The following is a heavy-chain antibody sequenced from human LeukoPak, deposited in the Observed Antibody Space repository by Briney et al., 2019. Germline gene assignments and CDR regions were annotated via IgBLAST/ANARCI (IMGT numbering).Heavy chain of an antibody. V-gene: IGHV1-2*02. CDR1: GYTFSEYY. CDR2: MNPKSGDT. Sequence: GASVKVSCKASGYTFSEYYIHWVRQAPGQGLEWMGWMNPKSGDTKYTQTFRGRVTMTRDTSINTGYMELSRLRSDDSAIYYCTRTRRGLVEGLRRDYFYMDVWGKGTTVTISS. J-gene: IGHJ6*03. CDR3: TRTRRGLVEGLRRDYFYMDV. D-gene: IGHD5-12*01.